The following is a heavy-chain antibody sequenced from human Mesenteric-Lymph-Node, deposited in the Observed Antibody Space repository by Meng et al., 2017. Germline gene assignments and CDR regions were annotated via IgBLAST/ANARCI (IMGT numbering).Heavy chain of an antibody. Sequence: EVQLVESGGGLVQPGGSLRLSCAASGFTVSTKYMSWGRQAPGKGLEWVSIIYTGGSTYYADSVKGRFTISRDDSKNSLYLQLNSLRAEDTAMYYCATGVDGGNYYDSWGQGTLVTVSS. J-gene: IGHJ4*02. CDR3: ATGVDGGNYYDS. D-gene: IGHD4-23*01. CDR2: IYTGGST. CDR1: GFTVSTKY. V-gene: IGHV3-66*01.